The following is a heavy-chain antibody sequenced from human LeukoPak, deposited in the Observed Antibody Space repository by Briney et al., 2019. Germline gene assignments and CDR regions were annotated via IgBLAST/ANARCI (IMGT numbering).Heavy chain of an antibody. CDR2: ISPSGVST. V-gene: IGHV1-46*01. CDR3: ARDFTPYYYGSGNSLGY. J-gene: IGHJ4*02. D-gene: IGHD3-10*01. CDR1: GGTFSSYA. Sequence: ASVKVSCKASGGTFSSYAISWVRQAPGQGLEWMGIISPSGVSTTYSQKFQGRVTMTRDMSTRTVYMELSSLRSDDTAVYYCARDFTPYYYGSGNSLGYWGQGTLVTVSS.